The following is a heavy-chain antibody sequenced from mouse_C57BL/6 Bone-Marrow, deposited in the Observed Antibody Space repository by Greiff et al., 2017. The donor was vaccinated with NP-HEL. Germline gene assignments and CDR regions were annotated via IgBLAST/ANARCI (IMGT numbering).Heavy chain of an antibody. J-gene: IGHJ1*03. CDR1: GYTFTSYW. CDR3: AKGNWVPYWYFDV. V-gene: IGHV1-52*01. Sequence: VQLQQSGAELVRPGSSVKLSCKASGYTFTSYWMHWVKQRPIQGLEWIGNIDPSDSETHYNQKFKDKATLTVDKSSSTAYMQLSSLTSEDSAVYYCAKGNWVPYWYFDVWGTGTTVTVSS. D-gene: IGHD4-1*01. CDR2: IDPSDSET.